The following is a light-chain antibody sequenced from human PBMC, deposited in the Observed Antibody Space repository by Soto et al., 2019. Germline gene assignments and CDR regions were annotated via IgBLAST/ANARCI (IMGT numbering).Light chain of an antibody. CDR2: DVS. CDR1: SSDVGGYNY. J-gene: IGLJ3*02. CDR3: CSYAGSYTWV. V-gene: IGLV2-11*01. Sequence: HSALTQPRSVSGSPGQLVTISCTGTSSDVGGYNYVSWYQQHPGKAPKLMIYDVSKRPSGVTDRFSGSKSGNTASLTISGLPAEDEDDYYCCSYAGSYTWVFGGGTKLTVL.